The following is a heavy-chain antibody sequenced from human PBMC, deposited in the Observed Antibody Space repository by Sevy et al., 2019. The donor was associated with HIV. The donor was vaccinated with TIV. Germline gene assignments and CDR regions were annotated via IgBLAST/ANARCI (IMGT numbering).Heavy chain of an antibody. CDR3: TRPVVYGGPLGMDV. CDR1: GFTFSGSA. Sequence: GGSLRLSCAASGFTFSGSAMHWVRQASGKGLEWVGRIRSKANSYATAYAAWVKGRFTISRDDSTNTAYLQMNSLKTEDTAVYYCTRPVVYGGPLGMDVWGQGTTVTVSS. D-gene: IGHD2-8*01. CDR2: IRSKANSYAT. J-gene: IGHJ6*02. V-gene: IGHV3-73*01.